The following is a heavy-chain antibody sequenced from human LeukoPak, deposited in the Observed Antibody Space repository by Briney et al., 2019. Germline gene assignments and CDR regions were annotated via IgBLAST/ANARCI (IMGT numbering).Heavy chain of an antibody. J-gene: IGHJ4*02. CDR2: IIPILGIA. Sequence: GASVKVSCKASGGTFSSYAISRVRQAPGQGLEWMGRIIPILGIANYAQKFQGRVTITADKSTSTAYMELSSLRSEDTAVYYCARRDSGSYPFDYWGQGTLVTVSS. D-gene: IGHD1-26*01. CDR1: GGTFSSYA. V-gene: IGHV1-69*04. CDR3: ARRDSGSYPFDY.